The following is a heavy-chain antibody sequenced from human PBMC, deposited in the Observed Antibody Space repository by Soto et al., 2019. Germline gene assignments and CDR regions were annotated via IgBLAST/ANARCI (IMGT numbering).Heavy chain of an antibody. CDR3: ASFDGTLVRGGRSSPYEMDV. D-gene: IGHD3-10*01. Sequence: QVLLVQSGPEGKKPGSSVKVSCKASGGTFNNYAINWVRQSPGRGLEWMGGIIPTFGTGNHAQDFQGRVTITADESTTTAYMELNSLRSEDTAIYYCASFDGTLVRGGRSSPYEMDVWGQGTTVIVSS. CDR2: IIPTFGTG. CDR1: GGTFNNYA. V-gene: IGHV1-69*01. J-gene: IGHJ6*02.